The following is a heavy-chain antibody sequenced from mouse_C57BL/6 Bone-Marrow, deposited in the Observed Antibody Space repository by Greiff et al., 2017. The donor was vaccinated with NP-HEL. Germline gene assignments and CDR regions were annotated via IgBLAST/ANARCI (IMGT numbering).Heavy chain of an antibody. CDR1: GYAFSSSW. CDR3: ARELRSRFAY. J-gene: IGHJ3*01. CDR2: IYPGDGDT. D-gene: IGHD1-1*01. V-gene: IGHV1-82*01. Sequence: VQLKESGPELVKPGASVKISCKASGYAFSSSWMNWVKQRPGKGLEWIGRIYPGDGDTNYNGKFKGKATLTADKSSSTAYMQLSSLTSEDSAVYFCARELRSRFAYWGQGTLVTVSA.